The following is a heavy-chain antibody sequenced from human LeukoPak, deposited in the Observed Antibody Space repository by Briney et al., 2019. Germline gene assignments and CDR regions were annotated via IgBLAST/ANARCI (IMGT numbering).Heavy chain of an antibody. V-gene: IGHV3-23*01. CDR2: ISGSGGST. J-gene: IGHJ4*02. CDR3: AKGFSSTTPRGYFDY. CDR1: GFTFSSYA. D-gene: IGHD2-2*01. Sequence: GGSLRLSCAASGFTFSSYAMSCVRQAPGKGLEWVSAISGSGGSTYYAAFVKGRFTISRDNSKDTLYLQMNSLRAEDTAVYYCAKGFSSTTPRGYFDYWGQGTLVTVSS.